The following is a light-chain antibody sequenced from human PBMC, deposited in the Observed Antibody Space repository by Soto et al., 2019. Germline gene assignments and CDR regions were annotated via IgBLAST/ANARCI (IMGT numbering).Light chain of an antibody. Sequence: QSVLTQPPSASGSPGQSVAISCTGTSSDVGGYNYVSWYQQHPGKAPKLMIYEVNKRPSGVPDRFSGSKSGNTASLTVPGLQPEDEDDYYCSSYAGRSNVFGTGTKVTVL. CDR1: SSDVGGYNY. J-gene: IGLJ1*01. V-gene: IGLV2-8*01. CDR2: EVN. CDR3: SSYAGRSNV.